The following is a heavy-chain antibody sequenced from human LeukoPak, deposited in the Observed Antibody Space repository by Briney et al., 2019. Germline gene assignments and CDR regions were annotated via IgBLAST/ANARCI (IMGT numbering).Heavy chain of an antibody. CDR2: IYSGGST. Sequence: GGSLRLSRSVSALTARNNYMSWVRHAPRKRLECGSVIYSGGSTYYADYVKGRFTISRDNSKNTVYLQMNSLRDEDTAVYYCARNVGYWGQGTLVTVSS. V-gene: IGHV3-53*01. D-gene: IGHD1-26*01. J-gene: IGHJ4*02. CDR1: ALTARNNY. CDR3: ARNVGY.